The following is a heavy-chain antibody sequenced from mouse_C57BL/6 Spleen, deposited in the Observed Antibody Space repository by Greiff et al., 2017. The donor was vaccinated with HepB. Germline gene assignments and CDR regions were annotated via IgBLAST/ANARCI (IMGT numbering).Heavy chain of an antibody. D-gene: IGHD4-1*01. CDR3: ASPDWDGRAWFAY. CDR1: GFTFSDYG. CDR2: ISSGSSTI. Sequence: EVKLMESGGGLVKPGGSLKLSCAASGFTFSDYGMHWVRQAPEKGLEWVAYISSGSSTIYYADTVKGRFTISRDNAKNTLFLQMTSLRSEDTAMYYCASPDWDGRAWFAYWGQGTLVTVSA. J-gene: IGHJ3*01. V-gene: IGHV5-17*01.